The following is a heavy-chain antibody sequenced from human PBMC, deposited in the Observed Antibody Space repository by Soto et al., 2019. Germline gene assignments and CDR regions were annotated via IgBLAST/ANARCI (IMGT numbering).Heavy chain of an antibody. CDR2: INHSGST. CDR3: ARGRVTMVRGVLDY. J-gene: IGHJ4*02. CDR1: GGSFSGYY. Sequence: QVQLQQWGAGLLKPSETLSLTCAVYGGSFSGYYWSWIRQPPGKGLEWIGEINHSGSTNYNPSLKSRVTKSVDTSKNQFSLKLSSVTAADTALYYCARGRVTMVRGVLDYWGQGTLVTVSS. D-gene: IGHD3-10*01. V-gene: IGHV4-34*01.